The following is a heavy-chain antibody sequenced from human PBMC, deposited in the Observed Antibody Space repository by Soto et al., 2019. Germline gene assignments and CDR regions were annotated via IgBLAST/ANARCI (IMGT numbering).Heavy chain of an antibody. CDR2: IYDGGST. CDR3: ARVVTLDYGDYDFDY. Sequence: PSETLSLTCAVSGYSISSGYYWCWLRQPPGKGLEWIGSIYDGGSTENDTSLNSRVNLKIDMTNKKFSLKLSSVTAAYTAVDYCARVVTLDYGDYDFDYWGQGTLVTVSS. J-gene: IGHJ4*02. V-gene: IGHV4-38-2*01. D-gene: IGHD4-17*01. CDR1: GYSISSGYY.